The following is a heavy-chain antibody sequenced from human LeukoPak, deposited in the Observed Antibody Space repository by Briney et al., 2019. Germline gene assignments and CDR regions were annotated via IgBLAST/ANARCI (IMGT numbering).Heavy chain of an antibody. CDR3: VRDMGYYDKV. V-gene: IGHV3-74*01. Sequence: GGSLRLSCAASGFTFSTSWMHWVRQAPGKGLVWVSRINSDGKSTNYADFVKGRFTISRDNAKNTLYLQMNSLRAEDTAVYYCVRDMGYYDKVWGQGTLVTVAS. CDR2: INSDGKST. CDR1: GFTFSTSW. J-gene: IGHJ4*02. D-gene: IGHD3-22*01.